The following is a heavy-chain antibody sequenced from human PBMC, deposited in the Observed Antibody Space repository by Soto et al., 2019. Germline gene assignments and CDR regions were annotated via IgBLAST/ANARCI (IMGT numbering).Heavy chain of an antibody. D-gene: IGHD4-17*01. J-gene: IGHJ4*02. CDR3: ARDYVDYLPRNDY. CDR2: ISSSDINI. V-gene: IGHV3-48*01. Sequence: EVQLVESGGGLIQPGGSLGLSCAASGFTFSSYSMNWVRQAPGKGLEWISYISSSDINIYYADSVKGRFTISRDIAKNSLYLQMNSLRAEDTAVYYCARDYVDYLPRNDYWAQGTLVTVSS. CDR1: GFTFSSYS.